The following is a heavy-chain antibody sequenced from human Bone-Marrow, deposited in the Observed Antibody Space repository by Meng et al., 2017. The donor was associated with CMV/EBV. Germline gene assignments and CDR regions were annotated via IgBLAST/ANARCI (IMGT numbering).Heavy chain of an antibody. Sequence: SCAASGFTFSTYGIHWVRQAPGKGLEWVAVIRYDGSNKYYADSVKGRFTISRDNSKNTLYLQMNSLRAEDTAVYYCARVRESWNYYYYGMDVWGQGTTVTVSS. CDR3: ARVRESWNYYYYGMDV. CDR2: IRYDGSNK. CDR1: GFTFSTYG. J-gene: IGHJ6*02. V-gene: IGHV3-30*02. D-gene: IGHD5-24*01.